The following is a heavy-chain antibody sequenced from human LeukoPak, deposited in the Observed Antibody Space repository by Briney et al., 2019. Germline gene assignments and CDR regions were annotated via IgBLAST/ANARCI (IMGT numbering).Heavy chain of an antibody. CDR2: IYLGDSDT. CDR3: ARQVYDILSGYQYCFDY. Sequence: GESLKISCKGSGYSFTSYWLGWVRQIPGKGLEWMGIIYLGDSDTRYSPSFHGQVTISADKSICNAYLQLSSLKASDTATSYYARQVYDILSGYQYCFDYWGQGTLVTVSS. V-gene: IGHV5-51*01. J-gene: IGHJ4*02. D-gene: IGHD3-9*01. CDR1: GYSFTSYW.